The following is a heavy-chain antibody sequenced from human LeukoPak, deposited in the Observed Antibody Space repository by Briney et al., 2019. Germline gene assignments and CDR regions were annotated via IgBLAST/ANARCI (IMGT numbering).Heavy chain of an antibody. CDR3: ARPEIPYYYGSGSYCC. D-gene: IGHD3-10*01. J-gene: IGHJ4*02. Sequence: ALVKVSCKASGYTFTSYDINWVRQATGQGLEWMGWMNPNSGNTGYAQKFQGRVTMTRNTSISTAYMELSSLRSEDTAVYYCARPEIPYYYGSGSYCCWGQGTLVTVSS. CDR1: GYTFTSYD. V-gene: IGHV1-8*01. CDR2: MNPNSGNT.